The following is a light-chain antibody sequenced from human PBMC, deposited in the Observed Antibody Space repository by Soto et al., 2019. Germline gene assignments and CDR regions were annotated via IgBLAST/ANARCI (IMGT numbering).Light chain of an antibody. V-gene: IGKV1-16*02. Sequence: DIQMTQSPSSLSASVGDRVTITCRASQDISNSLAWFQQKPGKAPKSLIYAASSLHSGVPSKFSGSASGTDFTLTISSLQPEDFATYDCQQYHSYPHTFGQGTKLDIK. CDR1: QDISNS. CDR3: QQYHSYPHT. J-gene: IGKJ2*01. CDR2: AAS.